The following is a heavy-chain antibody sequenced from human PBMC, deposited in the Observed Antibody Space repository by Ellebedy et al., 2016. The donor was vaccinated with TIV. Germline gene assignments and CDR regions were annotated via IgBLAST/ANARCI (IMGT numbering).Heavy chain of an antibody. J-gene: IGHJ4*02. CDR2: IYPGDSDT. CDR3: ARHVTEKDTAMVLGPVDY. CDR1: NYTFSHYW. Sequence: PGGSLRLSCQGFNYTFSHYWIGWVRQMPGKGLEWMGIIYPGDSDTRYSPSFQGQVTISADKSISTAYLQWSSLKASDTAMYYCARHVTEKDTAMVLGPVDYWGQGTLVTVSS. D-gene: IGHD5-18*01. V-gene: IGHV5-51*01.